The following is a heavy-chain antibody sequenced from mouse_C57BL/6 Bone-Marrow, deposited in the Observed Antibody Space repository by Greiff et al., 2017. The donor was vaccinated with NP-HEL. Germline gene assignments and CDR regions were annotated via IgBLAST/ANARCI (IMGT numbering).Heavy chain of an antibody. V-gene: IGHV1-42*01. Sequence: EVQRVESGPELVKPGASVKISCKASGYSFTGYYMNWVKQSPEKSLEWIGEINPSTGGTTYNQKFKAKATLTVDKSSSTAYMQLKSLTSEDSAVYYCARWMGGNCGFAYWGQGTLVTVSA. CDR2: INPSTGGT. CDR1: GYSFTGYY. CDR3: ARWMGGNCGFAY. D-gene: IGHD2-1*01. J-gene: IGHJ3*01.